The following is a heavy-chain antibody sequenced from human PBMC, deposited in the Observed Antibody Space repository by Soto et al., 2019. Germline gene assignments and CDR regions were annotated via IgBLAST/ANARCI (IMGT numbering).Heavy chain of an antibody. CDR2: ISAYNGNT. V-gene: IGHV1-18*01. D-gene: IGHD3-10*02. CDR3: ATWPTTFGWWFDP. CDR1: GYTFTSYG. J-gene: IGHJ5*02. Sequence: GASVKVSCKASGYTFTSYGISWVRQAPGQGLEWMGWISAYNGNTNYAQKLQGRVTMTTDTSTSTAYMELRSLRSEDTAVYYCATWPTTFGWWFDPWGQGTLVTVSS.